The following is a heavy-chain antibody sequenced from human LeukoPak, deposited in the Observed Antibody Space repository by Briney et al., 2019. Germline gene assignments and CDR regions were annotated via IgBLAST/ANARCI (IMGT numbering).Heavy chain of an antibody. Sequence: TGGSLRLSCAASGFTFSDSSMSWVRQAPGKGLEWVSVIYSGGSTYYADSVKGRFTISRDNSKNTLYLQMNSLRAEDTAVYYCARDRRAVGATTFYFYGMDVWGQGTTVTVSS. CDR1: GFTFSDSS. D-gene: IGHD1-26*01. V-gene: IGHV3-66*01. CDR3: ARDRRAVGATTFYFYGMDV. CDR2: IYSGGST. J-gene: IGHJ6*02.